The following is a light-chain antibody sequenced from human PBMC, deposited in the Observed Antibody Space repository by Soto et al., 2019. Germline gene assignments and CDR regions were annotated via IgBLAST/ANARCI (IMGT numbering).Light chain of an antibody. J-gene: IGKJ4*01. CDR3: QQDSSLPHP. CDR1: QGISTW. CDR2: GAS. Sequence: DIQMTQSPSSVSASVGDRVTLTCRASQGISTWLAWYQQKPGKVPKLLIYGASRLQTGVPSRFSCSGSGIDFTPTIISLQRDDFVTYLSQQDSSLPHPFGRGTRVEIK. V-gene: IGKV1-12*01.